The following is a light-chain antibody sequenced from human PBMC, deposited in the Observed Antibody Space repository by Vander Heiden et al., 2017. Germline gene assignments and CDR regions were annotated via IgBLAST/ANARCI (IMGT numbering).Light chain of an antibody. CDR1: QSVSSY. CDR3: QQRSNWPPPFT. Sequence: IVLTQSPATLSLSPGERATLSCRASQSVSSYLAWYQQKPGQAPRLLIYDASNRATGIPARFSGSGSGTDFTLTISSLEPEDVAVYVCQQRSNWPPPFTFGPGTKVDIK. J-gene: IGKJ3*01. V-gene: IGKV3-11*01. CDR2: DAS.